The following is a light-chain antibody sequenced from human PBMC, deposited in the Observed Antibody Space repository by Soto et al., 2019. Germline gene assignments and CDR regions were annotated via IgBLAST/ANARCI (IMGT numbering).Light chain of an antibody. CDR1: QSVSSSY. CDR2: GAS. V-gene: IGKV3-20*01. CDR3: QQYCSSPLFT. Sequence: EIVLTQSPGTLSLSPGERATLSCRASQSVSSSYLAWYQQKPGQAPRLRIYGASSSATGIPDRFSGSGSGTDFNLTISSMEPEDFAVYYGQQYCSSPLFTFGPGTKVYIK. J-gene: IGKJ3*01.